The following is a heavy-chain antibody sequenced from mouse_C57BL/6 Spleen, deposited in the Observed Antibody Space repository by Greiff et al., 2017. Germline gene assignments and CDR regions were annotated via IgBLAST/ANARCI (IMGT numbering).Heavy chain of an antibody. CDR1: GFTFTDYY. CDR3: ARHFDYDGWYCDV. J-gene: IGHJ1*03. D-gene: IGHD2-4*01. Sequence: EVMLVESGGGLVQPGGSLSLSCAASGFTFTDYYMSWVRQPPGKALEWLGFIRNKANGYTTEYSASVKGRFTISRDNSQSILYLQMNALRAEDSATYYCARHFDYDGWYCDVWGTGTTVTVSS. CDR2: IRNKANGYTT. V-gene: IGHV7-3*01.